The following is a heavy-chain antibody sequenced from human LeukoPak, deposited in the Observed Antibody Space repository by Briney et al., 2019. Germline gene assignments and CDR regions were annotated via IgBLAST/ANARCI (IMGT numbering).Heavy chain of an antibody. Sequence: PGGSLRLSCAASGFTFSSYGMSWVRQAPGKGLEWVSAISGSGGSTYYADSVKGRFTISRDNSKNTLYLQMNSLRAEDTAVYYCAKHLRRGPTVPAAVCDYWGQGTLVTVSS. CDR1: GFTFSSYG. J-gene: IGHJ4*02. D-gene: IGHD2-2*01. CDR2: ISGSGGST. V-gene: IGHV3-23*01. CDR3: AKHLRRGPTVPAAVCDY.